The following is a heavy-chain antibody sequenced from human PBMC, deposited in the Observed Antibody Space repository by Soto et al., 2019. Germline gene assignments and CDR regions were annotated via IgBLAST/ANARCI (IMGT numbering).Heavy chain of an antibody. CDR2: IISICGTA. J-gene: IGHJ6*02. V-gene: IGHV1-69*12. D-gene: IGHD1-26*01. Sequence: QVQLVQSGAEVKKPGSSVKVSCKASGGTFSSYAISWVRQAPGQGLEWMGGIISICGTADYAQKFQGRVTITADESTSTAYMELSSLRSEDTAVYYCASHSGSPPECWYYYGMDFCGQGTTVTVSS. CDR3: ASHSGSPPECWYYYGMDF. CDR1: GGTFSSYA.